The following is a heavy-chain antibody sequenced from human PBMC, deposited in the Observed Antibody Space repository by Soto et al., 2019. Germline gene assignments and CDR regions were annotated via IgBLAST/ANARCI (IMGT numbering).Heavy chain of an antibody. Sequence: QVQLVQSGAEVKKPGASVKVSCEASGYTFSSHHISWVRQATGQGLEWMGWVNPNSNETDYAEKFQGRVTMTGNTAIRTVYMELSSLRSDDTAVYYCVRIGWRSGAEFWGQGTLVTVSS. CDR2: VNPNSNET. CDR1: GYTFSSHH. D-gene: IGHD6-19*01. J-gene: IGHJ4*02. V-gene: IGHV1-8*02. CDR3: VRIGWRSGAEF.